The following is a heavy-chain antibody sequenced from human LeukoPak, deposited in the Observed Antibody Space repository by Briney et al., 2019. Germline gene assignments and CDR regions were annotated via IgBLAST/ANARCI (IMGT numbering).Heavy chain of an antibody. J-gene: IGHJ4*02. Sequence: GGSLRLSCAGSGFIFSSFALTWVRQAPGRGLEWVSTIGVGGDRTYYADSVKGRFTISRDNAKNSLYLQMNSLRAEDTAVYYCARDTTGVRDWGQGTLVTVSS. CDR3: ARDTTGVRD. CDR2: IGVGGDRT. CDR1: GFIFSSFA. D-gene: IGHD4-17*01. V-gene: IGHV3-23*01.